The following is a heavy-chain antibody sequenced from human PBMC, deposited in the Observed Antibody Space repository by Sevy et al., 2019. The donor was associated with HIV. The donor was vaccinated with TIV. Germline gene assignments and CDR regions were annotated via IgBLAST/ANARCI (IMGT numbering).Heavy chain of an antibody. CDR2: IYTSGST. Sequence: SETLSLTCTVSGGSISSYYWSWIRQPAGKGLEWIGRIYTSGSTNYNPSLKSRVTMSVDTSKNQFSLKLSSVTAADTAVDYCARDGGPYFDDSSGYYYPLDYWGQGTLVTVSS. V-gene: IGHV4-4*07. CDR3: ARDGGPYFDDSSGYYYPLDY. D-gene: IGHD3-22*01. J-gene: IGHJ4*02. CDR1: GGSISSYY.